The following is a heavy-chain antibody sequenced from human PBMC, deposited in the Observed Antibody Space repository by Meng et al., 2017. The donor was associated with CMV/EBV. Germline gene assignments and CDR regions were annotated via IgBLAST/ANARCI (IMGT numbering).Heavy chain of an antibody. V-gene: IGHV3-20*04. CDR1: GFTFDDHG. Sequence: GESLKISCAASGFTFDDHGMSWVRQAPGKGLEWVSGINWNGGSTGYADSVKGRFTISRDNAKNSLYLQMNSLRAEDTALYYCARGGIAARRGMDVWGQGTTVTVSS. CDR3: ARGGIAARRGMDV. J-gene: IGHJ6*02. D-gene: IGHD6-6*01. CDR2: INWNGGST.